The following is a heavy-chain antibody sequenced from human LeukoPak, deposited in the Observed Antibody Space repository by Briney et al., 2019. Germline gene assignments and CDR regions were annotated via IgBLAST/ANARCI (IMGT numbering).Heavy chain of an antibody. V-gene: IGHV1-18*01. CDR1: GGTFSSYA. D-gene: IGHD2-15*01. CDR2: ISAYNGNT. J-gene: IGHJ4*02. Sequence: ASVKVSCKASGGTFSSYAISWVRQAPGQGLEWMGWISAYNGNTNYAQKLQGRVTMTTDTSTSTAYMELRSLRSDDTAVYYCARGGDCRGGSCYSSPTFHFDYWGQGTLVTVSS. CDR3: ARGGDCRGGSCYSSPTFHFDY.